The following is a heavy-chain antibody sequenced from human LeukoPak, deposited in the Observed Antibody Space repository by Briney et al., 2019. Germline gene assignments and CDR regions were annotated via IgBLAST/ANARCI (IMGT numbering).Heavy chain of an antibody. V-gene: IGHV3-21*01. J-gene: IGHJ4*02. D-gene: IGHD6-13*01. CDR1: GFTFSSYA. CDR2: ISSSSSYI. CDR3: ARDQGSSSCFDY. Sequence: GGSLRLSCAASGFTFSSYAMSWVRQAPGKGLEWVSSISSSSSYIYYADSVKGRFTISRDNAKNSLYLQMNSLRAEDTAVYYCARDQGSSSCFDYWGQGTLVTVSS.